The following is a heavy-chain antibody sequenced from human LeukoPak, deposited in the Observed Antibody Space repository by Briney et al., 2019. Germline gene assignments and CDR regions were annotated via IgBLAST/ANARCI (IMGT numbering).Heavy chain of an antibody. J-gene: IGHJ5*02. D-gene: IGHD4-23*01. CDR1: GFTFDDYA. CDR3: AKGQLYGGNSSWFAP. Sequence: TGGSLRLYCAASGFTFDDYAMHWVGQAPGKGLEWVSGISGNSGSIGYADSVKGRFTISRDNAKNSLYLQMNSLRAEDTALYYCAKGQLYGGNSSWFAPWRQGSLVTVSS. V-gene: IGHV3-9*01. CDR2: ISGNSGSI.